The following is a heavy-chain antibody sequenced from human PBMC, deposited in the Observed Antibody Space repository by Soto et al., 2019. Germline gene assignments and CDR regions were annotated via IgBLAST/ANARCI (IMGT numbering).Heavy chain of an antibody. V-gene: IGHV4-59*08. D-gene: IGHD3-16*01. CDR3: ARRFRHRLGAFDI. CDR1: GGSISSYY. Sequence: SETLSLTCTVSGGSISSYYWSWIRQPPGKGLEWIGYIYYSGSTNYNPSLKSRVTISVDTSKNQFSLKLSSVTAADTAVYYCARRFRHRLGAFDIWGQGTMVTVSS. J-gene: IGHJ3*02. CDR2: IYYSGST.